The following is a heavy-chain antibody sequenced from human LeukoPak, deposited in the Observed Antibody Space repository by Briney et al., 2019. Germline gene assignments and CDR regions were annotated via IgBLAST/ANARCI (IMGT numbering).Heavy chain of an antibody. J-gene: IGHJ6*02. CDR1: GGSISSSSYY. D-gene: IGHD4-17*01. CDR2: IYYSGST. CDR3: ARLDGTTVTTGAATQYYYYGMDV. Sequence: PSETLSLTCTVSGGSISSSSYYWRWIRQPPGKGLEWIGSIYYSGSTYYNPSLKSRVTISVDTSKNQFSLKLSSVTAADTAVYYCARLDGTTVTTGAATQYYYYGMDVWGQGTTVTVSS. V-gene: IGHV4-39*01.